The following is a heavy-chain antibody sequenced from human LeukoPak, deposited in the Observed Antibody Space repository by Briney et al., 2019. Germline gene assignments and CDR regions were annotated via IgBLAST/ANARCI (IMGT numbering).Heavy chain of an antibody. CDR3: ATYYAGRGGSGY. D-gene: IGHD3-10*01. V-gene: IGHV4-30-4*01. CDR2: TGTT. CDR1: GASLSSGAYH. J-gene: IGHJ4*02. Sequence: SETLSLTCTVSGASLSSGAYHWGWIRQPPGKGLEWIGHTGTTNYNPSLNSRVTISEDTSKNQFSLRLSSVTAADTAVYFCATYYAGRGGSGYWGQGTLVTVSS.